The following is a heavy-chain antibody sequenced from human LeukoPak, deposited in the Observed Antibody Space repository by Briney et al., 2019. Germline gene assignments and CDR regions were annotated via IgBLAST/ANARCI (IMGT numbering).Heavy chain of an antibody. D-gene: IGHD6-13*01. CDR2: NSGSGGST. Sequence: GGSLRLSCAASGFTFSSYAMSWVRQAPGKGLEWVSPNSGSGGSTYYADSVKGRFTISRDNSKHTLYLQMNSLRAEDTAVYYCAQSSSSQYYFDCWGQGTLVTVSS. V-gene: IGHV3-23*01. J-gene: IGHJ4*02. CDR1: GFTFSSYA. CDR3: AQSSSSQYYFDC.